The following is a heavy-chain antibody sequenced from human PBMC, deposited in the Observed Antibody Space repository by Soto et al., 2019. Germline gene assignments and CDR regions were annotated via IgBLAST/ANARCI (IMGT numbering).Heavy chain of an antibody. CDR2: IIPILGIA. V-gene: IGHV1-69*08. Sequence: QVQLVQSGAEVKKPGSSVKVSCKASGGTFSSYTISWVRQAPGQGLEWMGRIIPILGIANYAQKFQDRVTITADKSTSTAYMELSSLRSEDTAVYYCAREGGITMVRGVSRWGQGTLVTVSS. D-gene: IGHD3-10*01. CDR1: GGTFSSYT. J-gene: IGHJ4*02. CDR3: AREGGITMVRGVSR.